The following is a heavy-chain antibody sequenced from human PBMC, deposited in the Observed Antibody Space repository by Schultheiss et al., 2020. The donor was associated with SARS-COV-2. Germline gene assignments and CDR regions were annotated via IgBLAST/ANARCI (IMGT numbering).Heavy chain of an antibody. V-gene: IGHV3-7*01. CDR2: IKQDGSEK. CDR3: ARGYNWNYGWGY. CDR1: GFTFSSYG. J-gene: IGHJ4*02. Sequence: GGSLRLSCAASGFTFSSYGMHWVRQAPGKGLEWVANIKQDGSEKYYVDSVKGRFTISRDNAKNSLYLQMNSLRAEDTAVYYCARGYNWNYGWGYWGQGTLVTVSS. D-gene: IGHD1-7*01.